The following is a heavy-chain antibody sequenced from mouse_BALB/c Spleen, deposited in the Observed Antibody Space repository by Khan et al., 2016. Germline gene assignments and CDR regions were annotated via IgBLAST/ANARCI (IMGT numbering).Heavy chain of an antibody. CDR2: ISYSGGT. CDR3: ARYGGRSYVKGMDY. D-gene: IGHD1-1*01. CDR1: GDSITSGY. Sequence: EVQLQESGPSLVKPSQTLSLTCSVTGDSITSGYWNWIRKFPGNKLEYMGYISYSGGTYNNPSLKSRISITRDTSKNQYYLQLNSVTTEDTGTDYCARYGGRSYVKGMDYWGQGLSVTVSS. J-gene: IGHJ4*01. V-gene: IGHV3-8*02.